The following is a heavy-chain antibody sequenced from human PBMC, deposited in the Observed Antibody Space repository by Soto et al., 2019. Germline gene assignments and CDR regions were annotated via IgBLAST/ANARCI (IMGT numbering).Heavy chain of an antibody. D-gene: IGHD6-19*01. Sequence: PVGSLRLSCAAPGFTFSGSAMHWVRQASGKGLEWVGRIRSKANSYATAYAASVKGRFTISRDDSKNTAYLQMNSLKTEDTAVYYCTTDKGYSSGWYPWFDPWGHGTLVTVS. J-gene: IGHJ5*02. CDR3: TTDKGYSSGWYPWFDP. CDR1: GFTFSGSA. CDR2: IRSKANSYAT. V-gene: IGHV3-73*01.